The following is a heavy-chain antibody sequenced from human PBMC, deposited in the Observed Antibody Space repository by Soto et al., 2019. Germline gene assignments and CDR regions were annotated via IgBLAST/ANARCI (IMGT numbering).Heavy chain of an antibody. CDR2: ISSSSSYT. Sequence: GGSLRLSCAASGFTFSSYTMNWVRQAPGKGLEWISYISSSSSYTNYADPVKGRFTISRDNAKNSLYLQMNSLRAEDTAVYYCARKRYGDYEGWYFDLWGRGTLVTVS. J-gene: IGHJ2*01. V-gene: IGHV3-21*05. CDR1: GFTFSSYT. CDR3: ARKRYGDYEGWYFDL. D-gene: IGHD4-17*01.